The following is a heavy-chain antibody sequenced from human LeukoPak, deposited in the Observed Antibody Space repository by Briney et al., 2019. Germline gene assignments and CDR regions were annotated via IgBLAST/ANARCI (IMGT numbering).Heavy chain of an antibody. D-gene: IGHD2-2*01. CDR1: GFTFSNAR. V-gene: IGHV3-15*01. Sequence: KSGGSLRLSCAASGFTFSNARMSWVRQPPGKGLEWVGRIKSKTDGEITDYAAPVKGRFTISRDGSKNTVYLQMNSLKTEDTGVYYCTSLRQGYTTSGLGSWGQGTLVTVSS. CDR3: TSLRQGYTTSGLGS. CDR2: IKSKTDGEIT. J-gene: IGHJ4*02.